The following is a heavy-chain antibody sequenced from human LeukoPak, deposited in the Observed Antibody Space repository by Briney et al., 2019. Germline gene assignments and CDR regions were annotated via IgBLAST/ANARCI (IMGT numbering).Heavy chain of an antibody. J-gene: IGHJ4*02. V-gene: IGHV3-74*01. Sequence: GGSLRLSCAASGFTFSSYWMHWVRQAPGKGLVWVSRINSDGSSTSYADSVKGRFTISRDNSKNTLCLQMNSLRAEDTAVYYCARDSGGGSTFFDYWGQGTLVTVSS. CDR2: INSDGSST. CDR1: GFTFSSYW. D-gene: IGHD2-2*01. CDR3: ARDSGGGSTFFDY.